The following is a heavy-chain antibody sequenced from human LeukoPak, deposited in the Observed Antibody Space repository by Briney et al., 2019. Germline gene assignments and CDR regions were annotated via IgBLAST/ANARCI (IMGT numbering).Heavy chain of an antibody. CDR1: GFTFSSYA. CDR3: AKTTTGYSSGRFPGWPVDY. D-gene: IGHD6-19*01. CDR2: IFGSGGST. J-gene: IGHJ4*02. V-gene: IGHV3-23*01. Sequence: GGSLRLSCAASGFTFSSYAMYWVRQAPGKGLVWVPGIFGSGGSTHYADSVKGRFTISRDNSKNTVYLQMNSLRAEDTAVYYCAKTTTGYSSGRFPGWPVDYWGQGTLVTVSS.